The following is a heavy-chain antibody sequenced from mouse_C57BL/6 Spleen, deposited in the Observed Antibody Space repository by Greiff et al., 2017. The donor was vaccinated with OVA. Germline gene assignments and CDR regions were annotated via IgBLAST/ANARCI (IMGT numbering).Heavy chain of an antibody. CDR3: ALYDGYFSWFAY. V-gene: IGHV1-52*01. J-gene: IGHJ3*01. Sequence: QVQLQQPGAELVRPGSSVKLSCKASGYTFTSYWLHWVKQRPIQGLEWIGNIDPSDSDTHYNQKFKDKATLTVDKSSSTAYMQLSSLTSEDSAVYYCALYDGYFSWFAYWGQGTLVTVSA. CDR2: IDPSDSDT. CDR1: GYTFTSYW. D-gene: IGHD2-3*01.